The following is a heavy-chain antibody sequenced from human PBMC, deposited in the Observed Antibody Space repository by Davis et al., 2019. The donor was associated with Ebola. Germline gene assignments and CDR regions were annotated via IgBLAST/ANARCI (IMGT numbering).Heavy chain of an antibody. D-gene: IGHD3-3*01. CDR1: GYTFTSYG. CDR3: ARDGQFLEWLLSYYYGMDV. Sequence: ASVKVSCKASGYTFTSYGISWVRQAPGQGLEWMGWISAYNGNTNYAQKLQGRVTMTTDTSTSTAYMELSSLRSDDTAVYYCARDGQFLEWLLSYYYGMDVWGQGTTVTVSS. J-gene: IGHJ6*02. CDR2: ISAYNGNT. V-gene: IGHV1-18*04.